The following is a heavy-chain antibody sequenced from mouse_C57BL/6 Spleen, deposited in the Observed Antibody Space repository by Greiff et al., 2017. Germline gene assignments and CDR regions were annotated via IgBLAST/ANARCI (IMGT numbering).Heavy chain of an antibody. V-gene: IGHV1-69*01. CDR2: IDPSDSYT. D-gene: IGHD2-1*01. Sequence: VQLQQSGAELVMPGASVKLSCKASGYTFTSYWMHWVKQRPGQGLEWIGEIDPSDSYTNYNQKFKGKSTLTVDKSSSTAYMQLSSLTSEDSAVYYCARWGTTTAFDVWGTGTTVTVSS. J-gene: IGHJ1*03. CDR1: GYTFTSYW. CDR3: ARWGTTTAFDV.